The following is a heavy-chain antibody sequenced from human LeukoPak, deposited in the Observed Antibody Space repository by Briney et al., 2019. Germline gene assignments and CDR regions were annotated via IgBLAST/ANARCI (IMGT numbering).Heavy chain of an antibody. Sequence: GGSLRLSCAASGFTFSSYAMHWVRQAPGKGLEWVAVISYDGSNKYYADSVKGRFTISRDNSKNTLYLQMNSLRAEDTAVYYCAKDRVQLYYYGMDVWGQGTAVTVSS. CDR1: GFTFSSYA. CDR3: AKDRVQLYYYGMDV. CDR2: ISYDGSNK. J-gene: IGHJ6*02. V-gene: IGHV3-30-3*01. D-gene: IGHD1-1*01.